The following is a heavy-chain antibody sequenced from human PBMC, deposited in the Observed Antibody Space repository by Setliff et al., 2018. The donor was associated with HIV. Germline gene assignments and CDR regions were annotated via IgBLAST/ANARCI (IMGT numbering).Heavy chain of an antibody. CDR1: GGSISSGDYY. D-gene: IGHD4-4*01. Sequence: SETLSLTCTVSGGSISSGDYYWSWIRQPPGKGLEWIGYIYYSGSTYYNPSLKSRVTISVDTSKNQFSLKLRSVTAADTAVYYCATRLQNPTDPIYYYYGLDVWGQGTTVTVSS. CDR2: IYYSGST. CDR3: ATRLQNPTDPIYYYYGLDV. V-gene: IGHV4-30-4*08. J-gene: IGHJ6*02.